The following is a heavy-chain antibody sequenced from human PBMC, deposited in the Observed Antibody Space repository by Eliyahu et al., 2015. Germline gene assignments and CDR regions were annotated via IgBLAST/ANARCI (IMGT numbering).Heavy chain of an antibody. Sequence: QVQLVQSGADVKKPGASVKVSCKASGYTFTSHAMYWVRQAPGHRPEWMGWIDTGNGNTKYSQKFQDRVTFTRDPSASTAYLEMSGLRSEDTAMYYCALGQVGHGLDVWGQGTTVTVSS. CDR3: ALGQVGHGLDV. J-gene: IGHJ6*02. CDR1: GYTFTSHA. V-gene: IGHV1-3*04. D-gene: IGHD1-26*01. CDR2: IDTGNGNT.